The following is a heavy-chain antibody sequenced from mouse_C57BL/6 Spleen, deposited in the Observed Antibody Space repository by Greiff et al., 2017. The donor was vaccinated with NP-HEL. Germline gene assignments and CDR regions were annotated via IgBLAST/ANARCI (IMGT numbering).Heavy chain of an antibody. D-gene: IGHD1-1*02. CDR2: IWSGGST. J-gene: IGHJ4*01. V-gene: IGHV2-2*01. CDR1: GFSLTSYG. Sequence: VKLMESGPGLVQPSQSLSITCTVSGFSLTSYGVHWVRQSPGKGLEWLGVIWSGGSTDYNAAFISGMSISKDNSKSQVFFKMNSLQADDTAIYYCARNGYYDYAMDYWGQGTSVTVSS. CDR3: ARNGYYDYAMDY.